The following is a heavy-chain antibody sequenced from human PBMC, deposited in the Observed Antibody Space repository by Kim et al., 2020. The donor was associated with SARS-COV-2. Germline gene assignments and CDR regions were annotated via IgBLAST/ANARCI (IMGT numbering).Heavy chain of an antibody. CDR2: ISYDGSNT. J-gene: IGHJ4*02. CDR1: GFTFSSYG. V-gene: IGHV3-33*05. D-gene: IGHD3-9*01. CDR3: ARDGPWSSVVLTGYLYYFDY. Sequence: GGSLRLSCAASGFTFSSYGMHWVRQAPGKGLEWVAVISYDGSNTYYADSVKGRFTISRDNSKNTLYLQMNSLRAEDTAVYYCARDGPWSSVVLTGYLYYFDYWGQGTLVTVSS.